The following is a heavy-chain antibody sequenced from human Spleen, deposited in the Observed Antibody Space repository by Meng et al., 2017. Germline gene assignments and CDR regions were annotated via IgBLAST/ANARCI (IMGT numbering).Heavy chain of an antibody. CDR3: ARVLGAEYSSSSDY. D-gene: IGHD6-6*01. CDR2: ISGSGGST. V-gene: IGHV3-23*01. Sequence: LTGAASKFTFSSYAMTWVRQAPGKGLEWVSGISGSGGSTYYADSVKGRFTITRDNAKNTLYLQMNSLRAEDTAVYYCARVLGAEYSSSSDYWGQGTLVTVSS. CDR1: KFTFSSYA. J-gene: IGHJ4*02.